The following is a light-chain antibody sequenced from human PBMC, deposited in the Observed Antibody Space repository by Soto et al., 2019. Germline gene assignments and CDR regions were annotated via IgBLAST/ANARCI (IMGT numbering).Light chain of an antibody. Sequence: QSALTQPPSASGSPGQSVAISCTGTSNDIGGYNYVSWYQQHPGKAPKLVIYEVTKRPSGVPDRFSGSKSGNTASLTVSGLQAEDEGDYYCTSYADSNILIFGGGTKLTVL. CDR1: SNDIGGYNY. V-gene: IGLV2-8*01. CDR2: EVT. CDR3: TSYADSNILI. J-gene: IGLJ2*01.